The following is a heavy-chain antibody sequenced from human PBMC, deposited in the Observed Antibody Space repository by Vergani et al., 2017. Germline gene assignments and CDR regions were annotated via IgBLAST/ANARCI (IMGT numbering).Heavy chain of an antibody. J-gene: IGHJ2*01. CDR3: ARVWGDWYFDL. CDR1: GFTLSSEG. D-gene: IGHD7-27*01. CDR2: IQQDGSEK. V-gene: IGHV3-7*03. Sequence: EVQLVESGGGLVQPGGSLRRDGEEGGFTLSSEGMRGVRQVQGKGLEGVANIQQDGSEKYYVDSVKGRFTISRDNAKNSLYLQMNSLRAEDTAVYYCARVWGDWYFDLWGRGTLVTVSS.